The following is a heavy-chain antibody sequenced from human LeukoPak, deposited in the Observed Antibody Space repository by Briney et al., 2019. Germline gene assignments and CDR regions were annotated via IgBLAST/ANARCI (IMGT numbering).Heavy chain of an antibody. D-gene: IGHD3-10*01. CDR1: GFTFSRNW. J-gene: IGHJ4*02. V-gene: IGHV3-74*01. CDR3: ARGGYYASGSYDY. Sequence: PGGSLRLSCAASGFTFSRNWMHWVRQAPGKGLVWVSRIDSDGTSTSYADSVKGRFTISRDNAKNTLYLQMNSLRAEDTAVYYCARGGYYASGSYDYWGQGTLVTVSS. CDR2: IDSDGTST.